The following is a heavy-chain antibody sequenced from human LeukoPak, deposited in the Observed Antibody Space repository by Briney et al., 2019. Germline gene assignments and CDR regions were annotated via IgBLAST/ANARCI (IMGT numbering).Heavy chain of an antibody. D-gene: IGHD6-13*01. CDR2: IIPIFGTA. V-gene: IGHV1-69*13. J-gene: IGHJ4*02. CDR1: GGTFSSYA. CDR3: ARVVAAAGYSVY. Sequence: ASVKVSCKASGGTFSSYAISWVRQAPGQGLEWMGGIIPIFGTANYAQKFQGRVTITADESTSTAYMELSSLRSDDTAVYYCARVVAAAGYSVYWGQGTLVTVSS.